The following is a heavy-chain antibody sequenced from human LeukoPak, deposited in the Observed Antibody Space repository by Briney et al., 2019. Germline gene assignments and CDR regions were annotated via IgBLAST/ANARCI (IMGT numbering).Heavy chain of an antibody. CDR2: INPSGGST. Sequence: ASVKVSCKASGYTFTSYFMHWVRQAPGQGLEWMGIINPSGGSTSYAQKFQGRVTMTRDTSTSTVYMELSSLRSEDTAVYYCARGSGGTPYYDFWSGNYYYYYMDVWGKGTTVTVSS. J-gene: IGHJ6*03. V-gene: IGHV1-46*01. CDR3: ARGSGGTPYYDFWSGNYYYYYMDV. CDR1: GYTFTSYF. D-gene: IGHD3-3*01.